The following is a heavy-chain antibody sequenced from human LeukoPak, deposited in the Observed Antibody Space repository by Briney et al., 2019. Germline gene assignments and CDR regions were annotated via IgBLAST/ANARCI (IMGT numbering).Heavy chain of an antibody. V-gene: IGHV3-48*02. D-gene: IGHD4-23*01. J-gene: IGHJ4*02. CDR3: ARDLEVPGGNRLFDY. Sequence: PGGSLRLSCAASGFTFSSYSMNWVRQAPGKGLKWISYITYTSGTLYYAASVKGRFTISRDNAKNSLYLQMSSLRDEDTAVYYCARDLEVPGGNRLFDYWGQGTLVTVSS. CDR2: ITYTSGTL. CDR1: GFTFSSYS.